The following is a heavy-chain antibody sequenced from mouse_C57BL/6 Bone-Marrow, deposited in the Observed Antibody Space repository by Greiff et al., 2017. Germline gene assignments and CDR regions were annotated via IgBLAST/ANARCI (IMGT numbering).Heavy chain of an antibody. J-gene: IGHJ4*01. CDR3: ARGNF. Sequence: QVQLQQPGAELVRPGTSVKLSCKASGYTFTSYSMHWVKQRPGQGLEWIGVIDPSDSYTNYNQKFKGKATLTVDTSSSTAYMQLSSLTSEDTAVYYCARGNFWGQGTSVTVSA. CDR2: IDPSDSYT. CDR1: GYTFTSYS. V-gene: IGHV1-59*01.